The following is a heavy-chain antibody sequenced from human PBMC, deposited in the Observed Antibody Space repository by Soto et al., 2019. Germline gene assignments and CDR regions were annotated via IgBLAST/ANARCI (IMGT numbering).Heavy chain of an antibody. CDR3: ARGRSPRYNWNYSGPYYYYGMDV. Sequence: PSETLSLTCAVYGGSFSGYYWSWIRQPPGKGLEWIGEINHSGSTNYNPSLKSRVTISVVTSKNQFSLKLSSVTAADTAVYYCARGRSPRYNWNYSGPYYYYGMDVWGQGTTVTVSS. CDR1: GGSFSGYY. V-gene: IGHV4-34*01. CDR2: INHSGST. J-gene: IGHJ6*02. D-gene: IGHD1-7*01.